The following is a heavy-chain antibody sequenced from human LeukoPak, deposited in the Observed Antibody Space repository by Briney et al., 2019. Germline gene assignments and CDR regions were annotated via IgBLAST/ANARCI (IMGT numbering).Heavy chain of an antibody. CDR2: IYNRGSST. CDR3: VRDRELTY. Sequence: PSETLSLTCTVSGDSVTTYYWNWIRQPSGKGLEWIGYIYNRGSSTIYNPSLKSRVTISVDTSKNQFSLRLSSVTAADTAVYFCVRDRELTYWGQGTLVTVSS. V-gene: IGHV4-59*02. J-gene: IGHJ4*02. CDR1: GDSVTTYY. D-gene: IGHD3-10*01.